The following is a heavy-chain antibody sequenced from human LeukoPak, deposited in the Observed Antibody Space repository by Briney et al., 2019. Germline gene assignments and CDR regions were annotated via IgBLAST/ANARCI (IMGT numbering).Heavy chain of an antibody. CDR2: ISHDGKKK. D-gene: IGHD6-13*01. V-gene: IGHV3-30*02. CDR3: AKVGDYSSSWYGEYYFDY. J-gene: IGHJ4*02. Sequence: GGPLRLSCATSGFTFSDYGMHWVRQAPGKGLEWVAVISHDGKKKFYGDSVKGRFIISRDNSKDTVSLQMESLRPNDTAVYYCAKVGDYSSSWYGEYYFDYWGQGTLVTVSS. CDR1: GFTFSDYG.